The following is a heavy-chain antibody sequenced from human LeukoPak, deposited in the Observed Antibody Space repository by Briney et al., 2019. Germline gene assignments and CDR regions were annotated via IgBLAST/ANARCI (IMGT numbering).Heavy chain of an antibody. V-gene: IGHV4-34*01. D-gene: IGHD2-2*01. J-gene: IGHJ6*03. Sequence: SETLSLTCAVYGGSFSAYHWNWIRQPPGKGLEWIGEINHSGSTNYNPSLKSRVTISVDTSKNQFSLKLSSVTAADTAVYYCARHQSYYYDYYMDVWGKGTTVTISS. CDR1: GGSFSAYH. CDR2: INHSGST. CDR3: ARHQSYYYDYYMDV.